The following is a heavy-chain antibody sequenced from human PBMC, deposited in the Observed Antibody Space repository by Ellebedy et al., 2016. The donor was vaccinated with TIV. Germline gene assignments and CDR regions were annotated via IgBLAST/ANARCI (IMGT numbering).Heavy chain of an antibody. Sequence: MPSETLSLTCTVSGGSITSYYWNWIRQPPGKELEWIAYIYYAGSANYNPSLKSRVTISIDTSKSQVSLQLSSVTAADTAVYYCASAPLGRNWYFDFWGRGTLVTVSA. D-gene: IGHD1-26*01. CDR2: IYYAGSA. CDR1: GGSITSYY. J-gene: IGHJ2*01. V-gene: IGHV4-59*01. CDR3: ASAPLGRNWYFDF.